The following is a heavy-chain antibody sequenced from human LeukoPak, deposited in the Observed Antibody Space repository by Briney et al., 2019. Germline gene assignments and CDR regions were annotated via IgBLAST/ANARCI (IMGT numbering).Heavy chain of an antibody. Sequence: GASLEIPCKGSGYTFSSYWNRWVRQMPGKGLEWRGKIDPSDSYTSYSPSFQGHVTISAEKSISAAFLQWSSLKASDTAMYYCARHSHYDFWSGYLDYWGQGALATVSS. CDR2: IDPSDSYT. J-gene: IGHJ4*02. D-gene: IGHD3-3*01. CDR1: GYTFSSYW. V-gene: IGHV5-10-1*01. CDR3: ARHSHYDFWSGYLDY.